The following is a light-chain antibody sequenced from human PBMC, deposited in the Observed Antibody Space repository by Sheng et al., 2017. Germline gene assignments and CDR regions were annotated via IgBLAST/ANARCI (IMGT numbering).Light chain of an antibody. Sequence: EIVMTQSPATLSVSPGEGVTLSCRASQSVSSALAWYQKKPGQTPRLLIYRASTRAVGVPARFSGSGSGTEFTLTISSLQSEDFAIYYCQHYNNWPRTFGQGTE. V-gene: IGKV3-15*01. CDR2: RAS. J-gene: IGKJ1*01. CDR1: QSVSSA. CDR3: QHYNNWPRT.